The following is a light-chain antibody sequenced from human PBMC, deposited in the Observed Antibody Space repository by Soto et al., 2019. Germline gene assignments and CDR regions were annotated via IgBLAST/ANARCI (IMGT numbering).Light chain of an antibody. CDR1: QTVDSSF. J-gene: IGKJ2*01. CDR2: GAT. CDR3: QHYDSSTMFT. Sequence: EIVLTQSPGTLSLSPGERATLSCRASQTVDSSFLAWYQHKPDQAPILLIYGATSRATGIPARFSGSSAWTEFTITIRRLEPEDYAVYYCQHYDSSTMFTFGQGTKVEIK. V-gene: IGKV3-20*01.